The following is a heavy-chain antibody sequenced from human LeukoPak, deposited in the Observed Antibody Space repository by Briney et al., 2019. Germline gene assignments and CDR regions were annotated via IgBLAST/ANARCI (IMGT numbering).Heavy chain of an antibody. Sequence: PSQTLSLTCTVSGGSISSGDYYWSWIRQPPGKGLEWIGYIYYSGSTYYNPSLKSRVTISVDTSKNQFSLKLSSVTAADTAVYYCARGKYCSSTSCSLNWFDPWGQGTLVTVSS. D-gene: IGHD2-2*01. CDR2: IYYSGST. CDR1: GGSISSGDYY. CDR3: ARGKYCSSTSCSLNWFDP. V-gene: IGHV4-30-4*08. J-gene: IGHJ5*02.